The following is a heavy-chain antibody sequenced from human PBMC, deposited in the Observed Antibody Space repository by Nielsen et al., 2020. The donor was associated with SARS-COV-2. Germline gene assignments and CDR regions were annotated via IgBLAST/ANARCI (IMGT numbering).Heavy chain of an antibody. D-gene: IGHD6-19*01. CDR3: ARGWLAAPYYYGMDL. CDR2: INWNSGSI. V-gene: IGHV3-9*01. Sequence: SLKISCAASGFTFDDYAMHWVRQAPGKGLEWVSGINWNSGSIGYADSVKGRFTISRDNAKSSLYLQMNSLRAEDTAFYYCARGWLAAPYYYGMDLWGQGNTVTVSS. J-gene: IGHJ6*02. CDR1: GFTFDDYA.